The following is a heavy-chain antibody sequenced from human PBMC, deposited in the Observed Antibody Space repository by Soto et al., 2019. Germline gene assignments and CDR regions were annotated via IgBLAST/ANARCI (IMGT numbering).Heavy chain of an antibody. J-gene: IGHJ1*01. CDR3: AKTPGVLTVIYSFEH. V-gene: IGHV3-23*01. Sequence: PGRSMRLAGVACLFSCNKSALAWVRKAPGNGLEWVSAISGIGSSTYDADSVRGRFSILRDNSNIRIYLRMNSLRGEDTAVHYFAKTPGVLTVIYSFEHWAQAIPVSVTS. CDR2: ISGIGSST. D-gene: IGHD2-21*01. CDR1: LFSCNKSA.